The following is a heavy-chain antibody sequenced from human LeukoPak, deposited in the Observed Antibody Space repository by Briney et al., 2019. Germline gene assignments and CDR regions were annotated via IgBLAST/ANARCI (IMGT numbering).Heavy chain of an antibody. CDR1: GFTFSDYY. Sequence: GGSLRLSCAASGFTFSDYYMSWIRQAPGEGLEWVSYISSSSSYTNYADSVKGRFTISRDNAKNSLYLQMNSLRAEDTAVYYCARDIAVAGTDYYGMDVWGKGTTVTVSS. J-gene: IGHJ6*04. CDR3: ARDIAVAGTDYYGMDV. V-gene: IGHV3-11*06. CDR2: ISSSSSYT. D-gene: IGHD6-19*01.